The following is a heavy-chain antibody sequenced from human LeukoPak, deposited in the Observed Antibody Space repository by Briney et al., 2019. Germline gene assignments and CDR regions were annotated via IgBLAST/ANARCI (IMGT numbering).Heavy chain of an antibody. Sequence: SETLSLTCTVSGGSISSSSYYWGWIRQPPGKGLEWIGSIYYSGSTYYNPSLKSRVTISVDTSKNQFSLKLSSVTAADTAVYYCAREPKHPRKFDYWGRGTLVTVSS. V-gene: IGHV4-39*07. CDR2: IYYSGST. CDR1: GGSISSSSYY. J-gene: IGHJ4*02. CDR3: AREPKHPRKFDY.